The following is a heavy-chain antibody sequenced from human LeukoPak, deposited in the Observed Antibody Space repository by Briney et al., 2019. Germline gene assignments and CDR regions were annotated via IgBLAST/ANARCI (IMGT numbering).Heavy chain of an antibody. CDR1: GYTFTGYY. CDR3: ARTKDPTNWGTDYFFDF. CDR2: INPNSGGA. J-gene: IGHJ4*02. Sequence: GASVKVSCKASGYTFTGYYMHWVRQAPGQGLEWMGWINPNSGGANYAQKFQGRVTMTRDTSINIAYMELSGLRSDDTAVYYCARTKDPTNWGTDYFFDFWGQGTLVTVSS. V-gene: IGHV1-2*02. D-gene: IGHD7-27*01.